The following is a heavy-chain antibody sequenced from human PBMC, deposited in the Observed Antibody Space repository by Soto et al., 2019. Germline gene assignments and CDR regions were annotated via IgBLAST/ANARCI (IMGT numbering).Heavy chain of an antibody. V-gene: IGHV4-30-2*01. CDR3: ARGINYYDSSGDSWFDP. CDR2: IYHTGTT. J-gene: IGHJ5*02. D-gene: IGHD3-22*01. CDR1: GGSINSGDYF. Sequence: QLQLQESGSGLVKPSQTLSLTCTVSGGSINSGDYFWTWIRQPPGKGLEWIGYIYHTGTTYYNMSLKSRVTRSVDRSKNQFSLKLSSVTAADPAVYYCARGINYYDSSGDSWFDPWGQGTLVTVSS.